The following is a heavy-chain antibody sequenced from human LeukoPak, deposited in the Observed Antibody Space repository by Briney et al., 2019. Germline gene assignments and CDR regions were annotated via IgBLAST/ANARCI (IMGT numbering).Heavy chain of an antibody. Sequence: GGALRLSCSGSGFTFSTFAMSWVRQAPGKGLGWVSGISDRGQNKYYADSVEGRFTISRDNSKNTLYLQMNSLRVEDTAVYYCATDIVGAREDYWGQGTLVTVSS. D-gene: IGHD1-26*01. V-gene: IGHV3-23*01. J-gene: IGHJ4*02. CDR2: ISDRGQNK. CDR1: GFTFSTFA. CDR3: ATDIVGAREDY.